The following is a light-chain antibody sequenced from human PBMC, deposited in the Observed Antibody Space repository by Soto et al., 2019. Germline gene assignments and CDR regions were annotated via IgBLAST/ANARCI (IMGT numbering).Light chain of an antibody. J-gene: IGKJ1*01. CDR1: QSVSTNY. V-gene: IGKV3-20*01. CDR2: GAS. CDR3: QHYGRSPPT. Sequence: EIVLTQSPGTLSLSPGERATLSCRASQSVSTNYSACYQRKPRQAPRLLIYGASSRATNIPSRISGSGSGTYFTITITRLKAEDFAVYYYQHYGRSPPTFGQGTKVEIK.